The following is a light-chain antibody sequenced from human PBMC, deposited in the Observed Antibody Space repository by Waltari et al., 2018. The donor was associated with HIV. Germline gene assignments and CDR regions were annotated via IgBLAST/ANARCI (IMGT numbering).Light chain of an antibody. J-gene: IGLJ2*01. CDR2: DVT. CDR1: SSDVGRYDY. Sequence: QSTLTQPRPVSGSPGPSVTISCTGTSSDVGRYDYVSWYQQHPGKAPNLIISDVTTRPSGVPDRFSGSKSGNTASLTISGLQADDEADFYCCSYAGGYTLVFGGGTKLTVL. CDR3: CSYAGGYTLV. V-gene: IGLV2-11*01.